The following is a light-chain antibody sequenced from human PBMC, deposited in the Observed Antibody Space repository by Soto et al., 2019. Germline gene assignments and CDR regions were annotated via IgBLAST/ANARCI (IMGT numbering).Light chain of an antibody. CDR1: QSVSSNS. J-gene: IGKJ4*01. V-gene: IGKV3-20*01. CDR2: GAS. Sequence: EIGWTQSPGTLSLAPGERATLSCRASQSVSSNSLAWYPQNPGQAPRLLIYGASSRATGIPDRFSGSGSGTDFTLTISSLEPADSAVYYFQQYGSSPLTFGGGT. CDR3: QQYGSSPLT.